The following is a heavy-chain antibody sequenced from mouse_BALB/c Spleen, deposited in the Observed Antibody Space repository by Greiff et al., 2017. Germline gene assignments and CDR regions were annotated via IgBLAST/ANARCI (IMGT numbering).Heavy chain of an antibody. CDR2: ISSGSSTI. CDR3: ARDDYGSFFAF. J-gene: IGHJ3*01. D-gene: IGHD2-4*01. CDR1: GFTFSSFG. Sequence: EVMLVESGGGLVQPGGSRKLSCAASGFTFSSFGMHWVRQAPEKGLEWVAYISSGSSTIYYADTVKGRFTISGDNPKNTLFLQMTSLRSEDTAMYYCARDDYGSFFAFWGQGTLVTVSA. V-gene: IGHV5-17*02.